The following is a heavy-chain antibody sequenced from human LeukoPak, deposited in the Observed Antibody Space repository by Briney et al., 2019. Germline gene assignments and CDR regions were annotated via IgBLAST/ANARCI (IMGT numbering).Heavy chain of an antibody. CDR1: GFTFSSYW. J-gene: IGHJ4*02. CDR2: INPGGSSI. V-gene: IGHV3-74*01. Sequence: GGSLRLSCAASGFTFSSYWMHWVRQVPGKGLVWVARINPGGSSITYADSVKGRFTISRDNAKNTLYLQMDSLRAEDTGVYYCARSNQADDYWGQGTLDTVSS. D-gene: IGHD1-14*01. CDR3: ARSNQADDY.